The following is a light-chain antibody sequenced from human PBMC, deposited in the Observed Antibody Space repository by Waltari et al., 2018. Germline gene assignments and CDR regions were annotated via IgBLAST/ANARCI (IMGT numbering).Light chain of an antibody. V-gene: IGKV1-NL1*01. Sequence: DIQMTQSPSSLSASVGDRVTITCRASQGMSNSLAWYQQMPGKAPKLLLYGACRLQSGVPSRFSGSGSGTDYTLTISSLQPEDFATYYCQQYDTNPPTFGQGTKVEI. J-gene: IGKJ1*01. CDR2: GAC. CDR3: QQYDTNPPT. CDR1: QGMSNS.